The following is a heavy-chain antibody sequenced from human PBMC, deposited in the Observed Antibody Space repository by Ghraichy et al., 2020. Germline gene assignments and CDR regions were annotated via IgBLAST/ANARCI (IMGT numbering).Heavy chain of an antibody. CDR3: AKEGQNYDFWSGYFSWGDY. CDR2: ISGSGGST. V-gene: IGHV3-23*01. J-gene: IGHJ4*02. Sequence: GGSLRLSCAASGFTFSSYAMSWVRQAPGKGLEWVSAISGSGGSTYYADSVKGRFTISRDNSKNTLYLQMNSLGAEDTAVYYCAKEGQNYDFWSGYFSWGDYWGQGTLVTVSS. CDR1: GFTFSSYA. D-gene: IGHD3-3*01.